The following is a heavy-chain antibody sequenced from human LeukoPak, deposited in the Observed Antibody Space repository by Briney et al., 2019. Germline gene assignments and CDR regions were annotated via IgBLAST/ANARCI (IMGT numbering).Heavy chain of an antibody. D-gene: IGHD3-16*01. CDR2: INCNGGST. V-gene: IGHV3-20*04. J-gene: IGHJ4*02. CDR3: ARDPAGDSDY. CDR1: GFTFDDYC. Sequence: GASLRLSCTASGFTFDDYCMSWVRQAPGKGLEWVAGINCNGGSTGYADSVKGRFTISRDNAKNSLYLQMNSLRAEDTALYYCARDPAGDSDYWGKGILVTVSS.